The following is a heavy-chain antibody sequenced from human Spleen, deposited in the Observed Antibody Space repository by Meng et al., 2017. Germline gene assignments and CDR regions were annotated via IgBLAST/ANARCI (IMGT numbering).Heavy chain of an antibody. J-gene: IGHJ4*02. CDR3: ARVIGDGYNPFDY. V-gene: IGHV1-69*06. CDR1: GGTFSSYA. Sequence: SVKVSCKASGGTFSSYAISWVRQAPGQGLEWMGGIIPIFGTANYAQKFQGRVTITADKSTSTAYMELSSLRSEDTAVYYCARVIGDGYNPFDYWGQGTLVTVSS. D-gene: IGHD5-24*01. CDR2: IIPIFGTA.